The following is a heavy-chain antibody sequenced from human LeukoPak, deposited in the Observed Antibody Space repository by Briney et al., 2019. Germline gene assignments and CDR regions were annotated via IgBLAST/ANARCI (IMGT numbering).Heavy chain of an antibody. Sequence: ASVTVSCKASGYTFTGYYMHWVRQAPGQGLEWMGWINPNSGGTNYAQKFQGRVTMTRDTSISTAYMELSRLRSDDTAVYYCARDNSYGYDYYYYGMDVWGQGTTVTVSS. CDR2: INPNSGGT. CDR1: GYTFTGYY. V-gene: IGHV1-2*02. J-gene: IGHJ6*02. D-gene: IGHD5-18*01. CDR3: ARDNSYGYDYYYYGMDV.